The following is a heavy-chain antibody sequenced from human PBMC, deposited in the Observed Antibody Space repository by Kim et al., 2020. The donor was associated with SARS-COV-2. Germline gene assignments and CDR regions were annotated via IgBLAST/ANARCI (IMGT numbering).Heavy chain of an antibody. Sequence: NPSRKSRVTISVDTSKNQFSLKLSSVTAADTAVYYCARVLEGYSSGWYEDYWGQGTLVTVSS. J-gene: IGHJ4*02. V-gene: IGHV4-59*01. D-gene: IGHD6-19*01. CDR3: ARVLEGYSSGWYEDY.